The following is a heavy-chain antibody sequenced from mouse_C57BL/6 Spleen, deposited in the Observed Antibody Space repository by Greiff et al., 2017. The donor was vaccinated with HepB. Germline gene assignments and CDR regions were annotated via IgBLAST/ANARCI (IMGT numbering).Heavy chain of an antibody. J-gene: IGHJ2*01. D-gene: IGHD1-1*01. CDR3: AREGTTVFDY. Sequence: VQLQQPGAELVMPGASVKLSCKASGYTFTSYWMHWVKQRPGQGLEWIGEIDPSDSYTNYNEKFKSKATLTVDKSSSTAYMQLSSLTSEDSAVYYCAREGTTVFDYWGQGTTLTVSS. CDR2: IDPSDSYT. V-gene: IGHV1-69*01. CDR1: GYTFTSYW.